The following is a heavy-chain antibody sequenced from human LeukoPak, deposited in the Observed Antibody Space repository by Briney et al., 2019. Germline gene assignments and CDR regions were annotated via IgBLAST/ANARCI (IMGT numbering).Heavy chain of an antibody. CDR3: ARGSAEYSSSSAYYYYYYMDV. CDR2: INHSGST. J-gene: IGHJ6*03. Sequence: SETLSLTCAVYGGSFSGYYWSWIRQPPGKGLEWIGEINHSGSTNYNPSLKSRVTISVDTSKNQFSLKLSSVTAADTAVYYCARGSAEYSSSSAYYYYYYMDVWGKGTTVTVSS. CDR1: GGSFSGYY. V-gene: IGHV4-34*01. D-gene: IGHD6-6*01.